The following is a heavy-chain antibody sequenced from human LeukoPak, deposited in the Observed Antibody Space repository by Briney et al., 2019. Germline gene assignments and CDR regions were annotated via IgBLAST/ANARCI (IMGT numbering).Heavy chain of an antibody. CDR2: ISGSGNDI. D-gene: IGHD3/OR15-3a*01. V-gene: IGHV3-11*01. Sequence: GGSLRLSCATSGFIFSAYYMSWIRQAPGKGREWVSYISGSGNDISYADSVKGRLTISRDNAKGSLYLQMNSLKAADTAMYYCGTHAGRTGSDDWGQGTLVTVSS. J-gene: IGHJ4*02. CDR1: GFIFSAYY. CDR3: GTHAGRTGSDD.